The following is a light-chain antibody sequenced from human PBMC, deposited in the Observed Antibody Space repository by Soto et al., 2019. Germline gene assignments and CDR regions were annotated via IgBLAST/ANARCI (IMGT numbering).Light chain of an antibody. J-gene: IGKJ5*01. CDR1: QDINNY. CDR2: DAS. CDR3: QQSYNSPPIT. Sequence: IQMTQSPSSLSASVGDRVTITCQTSQDINNYLNWYQQKPGKAPKLLIYDASNLETGVPSRFSGSGSGTDFTLTISSLQPEDFATYYCQQSYNSPPITFGQGTRLEIK. V-gene: IGKV1-39*01.